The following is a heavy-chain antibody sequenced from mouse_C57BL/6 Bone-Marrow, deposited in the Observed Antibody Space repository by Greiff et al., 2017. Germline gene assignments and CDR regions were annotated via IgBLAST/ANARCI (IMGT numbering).Heavy chain of an antibody. CDR2: IYPRSGNT. V-gene: IGHV1-81*01. J-gene: IGHJ3*01. CDR3: ARGYDYDGFAY. Sequence: QVQLQQSGAELARPGASVKLSCKASGYTFTSYGISWVKQRTGQGLEWIGEIYPRSGNTYYNEKFKGKANLTADKSSSKAYMELRSLTSEDSAVYFCARGYDYDGFAYWGQGTLVTVSA. CDR1: GYTFTSYG. D-gene: IGHD2-4*01.